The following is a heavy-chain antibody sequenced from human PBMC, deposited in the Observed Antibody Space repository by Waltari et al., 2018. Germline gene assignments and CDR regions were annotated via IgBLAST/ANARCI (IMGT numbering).Heavy chain of an antibody. Sequence: QVQLVQSGAEVKKPGSSVKVSCKASGGTFSRYATSWVRQAPGQGLEWMGGIIPILGIANSAQKFQGRVTITADKSTSTAYMELSSLRSEDTAVYYCARELGASSDFDYWGQGTLVTVSS. CDR1: GGTFSRYA. V-gene: IGHV1-69*10. D-gene: IGHD7-27*01. J-gene: IGHJ4*02. CDR3: ARELGASSDFDY. CDR2: IIPILGIA.